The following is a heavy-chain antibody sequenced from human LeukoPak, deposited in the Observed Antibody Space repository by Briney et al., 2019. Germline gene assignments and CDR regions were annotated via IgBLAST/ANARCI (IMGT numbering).Heavy chain of an antibody. CDR3: ASLGYGSGRSHYYYYMDV. Sequence: PSETLSLTCTVSGGSISSSSYYWGWIRQPPGKGLEWIGSIYYSGSTYYNPSLKSRVTISVDTSKNQFSLKLSSVTAADTAVYYCASLGYGSGRSHYYYYMDVWGKGTTVTVSS. V-gene: IGHV4-39*07. J-gene: IGHJ6*03. D-gene: IGHD3-10*01. CDR1: GGSISSSSYY. CDR2: IYYSGST.